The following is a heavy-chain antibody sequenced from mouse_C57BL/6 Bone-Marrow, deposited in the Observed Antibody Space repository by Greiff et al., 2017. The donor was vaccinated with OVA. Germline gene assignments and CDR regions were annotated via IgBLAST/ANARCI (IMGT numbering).Heavy chain of an antibody. V-gene: IGHV5-4*01. J-gene: IGHJ1*03. CDR1: GFTFSSYA. CDR2: ISDGGSYT. Sequence: EVHLVESGGGLVKPGGSLKLSCAASGFTFSSYAMSWVRQTPEKRLEWVATISDGGSYTYYPDNVKGRFTISRDNSYNTLYLQMSHLKSEDTAMYYWAITAVAEGWYFDVWGTGTTVTVSS. D-gene: IGHD1-1*01. CDR3: AITAVAEGWYFDV.